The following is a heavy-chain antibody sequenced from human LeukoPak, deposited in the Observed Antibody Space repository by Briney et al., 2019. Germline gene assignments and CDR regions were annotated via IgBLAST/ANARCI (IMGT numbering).Heavy chain of an antibody. Sequence: PGGSLRLSCAASGFTFTMFSMNWLRQAPGKGLEWIAFIRGRSDTTYYADSVQGRFTISRDNAEDSVYLQMNSLRVEDTAVYYCVRTYDFGIGPPGDAFDNWGQGTLVTVFS. CDR3: VRTYDFGIGPPGDAFDN. D-gene: IGHD3-3*01. CDR2: IRGRSDTT. J-gene: IGHJ3*02. V-gene: IGHV3-48*01. CDR1: GFTFTMFS.